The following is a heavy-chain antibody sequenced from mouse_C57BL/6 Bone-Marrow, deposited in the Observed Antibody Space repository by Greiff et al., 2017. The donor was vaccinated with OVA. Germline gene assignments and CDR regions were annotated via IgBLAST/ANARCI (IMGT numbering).Heavy chain of an antibody. CDR3: ARLYGNYAMDY. CDR1: GFTFSSYG. V-gene: IGHV5-6*01. D-gene: IGHD2-1*01. CDR2: ISSGGSYT. Sequence: EVQLQESGGDLVKPGGSLKLSCAASGFTFSSYGMSWVRQTPDKRLEWVATISSGGSYTYYPDSVKGRFTISRDNAKNTLYLQMSSLKSEDTAMYYCARLYGNYAMDYWGQGTSVTVSS. J-gene: IGHJ4*01.